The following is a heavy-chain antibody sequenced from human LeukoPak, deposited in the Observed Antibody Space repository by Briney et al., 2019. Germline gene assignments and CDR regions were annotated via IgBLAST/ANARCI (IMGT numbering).Heavy chain of an antibody. CDR2: IKQDGSEK. Sequence: GGSLLLSCAASGFTFISYWMSWVRQAPGKGLEWVANIKQDGSEKYYVDSVKGRFTISRDNAKNSLYLQMNSLRAEDTAVYYCARDRVAAAGTNWFDPWGQGTLVTVSS. D-gene: IGHD6-13*01. CDR3: ARDRVAAAGTNWFDP. J-gene: IGHJ5*02. CDR1: GFTFISYW. V-gene: IGHV3-7*03.